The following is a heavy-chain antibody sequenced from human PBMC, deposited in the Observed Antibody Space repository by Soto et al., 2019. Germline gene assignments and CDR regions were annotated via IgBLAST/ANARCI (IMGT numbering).Heavy chain of an antibody. CDR2: ITPFLGTA. D-gene: IGHD3-22*01. CDR3: ARTHFYETGGVFDYFDY. Sequence: QVPLVQSGAEVKKPGSSAKVSCKASGGTFGRYTLCWVRQAPGQGIEWMGEITPFLGTANSAQKFQGRVTITADESTGTAYMELGSLRSEDTAVYYCARTHFYETGGVFDYFDYWGQGTLVTVSS. CDR1: GGTFGRYT. J-gene: IGHJ4*02. V-gene: IGHV1-69*01.